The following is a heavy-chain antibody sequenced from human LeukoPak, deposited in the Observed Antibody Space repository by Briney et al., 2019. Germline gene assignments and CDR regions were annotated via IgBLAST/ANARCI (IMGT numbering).Heavy chain of an antibody. CDR2: IYYSGST. V-gene: IGHV4-59*01. CDR1: GGSISSYY. D-gene: IGHD6-19*01. CDR3: AREGIAVAGTGEFDY. Sequence: SETLSLTCTVSGGSISSYYWSWIRQPPGKGLEWIGCIYYSGSTNYNPSLKSRVTISVNTSKNQFSLKLSSVTAADTAVYYCAREGIAVAGTGEFDYWGQGTLVTVSS. J-gene: IGHJ4*02.